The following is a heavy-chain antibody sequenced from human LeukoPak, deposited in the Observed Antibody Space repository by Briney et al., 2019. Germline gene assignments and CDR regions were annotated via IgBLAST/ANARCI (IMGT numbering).Heavy chain of an antibody. CDR3: TTNSVGDYFTLRYFQH. Sequence: GGSLRLSCAASGFTFSNYAMSWVRQAPRKGLEWVSTFSGVTGSTYYADSVKGRFTITRDNTKNTLYLQLNSLRAEDTAVYYCTTNSVGDYFTLRYFQHWGQGTLVTVSS. CDR2: FSGVTGST. CDR1: GFTFSNYA. J-gene: IGHJ1*01. D-gene: IGHD4-17*01. V-gene: IGHV3-23*01.